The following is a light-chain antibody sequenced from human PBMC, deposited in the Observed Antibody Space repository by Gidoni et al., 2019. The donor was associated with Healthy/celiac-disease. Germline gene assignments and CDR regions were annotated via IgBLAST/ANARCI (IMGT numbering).Light chain of an antibody. Sequence: QLVLTQSPSASASLGAWVKLTCTLSSGHSSYAIAWHQQQPEKGPRYLMKLNSDGSHSKGDGIPVRFSGSSSGAERYLTISSLQSEDEADYYCQTWGTGIPVVFGGGTKLTVL. CDR2: LNSDGSH. J-gene: IGLJ2*01. CDR3: QTWGTGIPVV. CDR1: SGHSSYA. V-gene: IGLV4-69*01.